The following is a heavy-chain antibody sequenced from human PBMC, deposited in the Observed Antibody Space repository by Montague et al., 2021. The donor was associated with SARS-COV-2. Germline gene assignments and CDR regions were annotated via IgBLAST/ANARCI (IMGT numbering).Heavy chain of an antibody. CDR2: IYWDDDK. Sequence: PALVTPTQTLTLTRTFSGFSLSTSGVGVGWIRQPPGKALEWLALIYWDDDKRYSPSLKSRLTITKDTSKNRVVLTMTNMDPVDTATYYCAHRIVVFTGPVFDYWGQGTLVTVSS. D-gene: IGHD3-22*01. J-gene: IGHJ4*02. CDR1: GFSLSTSGVG. V-gene: IGHV2-5*02. CDR3: AHRIVVFTGPVFDY.